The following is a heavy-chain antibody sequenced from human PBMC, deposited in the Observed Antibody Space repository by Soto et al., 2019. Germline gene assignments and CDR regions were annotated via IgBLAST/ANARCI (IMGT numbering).Heavy chain of an antibody. Sequence: QVQLVQSGAEVKKPGSSVKVSCKASGGTFSSYAISWVRQAPGQGLEWMGGIIPIFGTANYAQKFQGRVTIXEXXSTSTAYMELSSLRSEDTAVYYCARGPISYAPFDYWGQGTLVTVSS. V-gene: IGHV1-69*12. J-gene: IGHJ4*02. CDR1: GGTFSSYA. CDR2: IIPIFGTA. CDR3: ARGPISYAPFDY. D-gene: IGHD1-26*01.